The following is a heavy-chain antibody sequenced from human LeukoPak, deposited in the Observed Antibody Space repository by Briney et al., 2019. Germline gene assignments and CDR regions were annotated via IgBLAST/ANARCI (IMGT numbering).Heavy chain of an antibody. Sequence: SETLSLTCTVSGGSISSYYWNWIRQPPGRGLEWIGYIYYSGSTNYNPSLKSRVTISVDTSKNQFSLKLSSVTAADTAVYYCARGKESGSRFDYWGQGTLVTVSS. CDR1: GGSISSYY. CDR2: IYYSGST. V-gene: IGHV4-59*01. CDR3: ARGKESGSRFDY. D-gene: IGHD1-26*01. J-gene: IGHJ4*02.